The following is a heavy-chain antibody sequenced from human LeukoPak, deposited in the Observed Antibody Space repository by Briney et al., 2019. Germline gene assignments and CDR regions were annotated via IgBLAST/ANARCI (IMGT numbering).Heavy chain of an antibody. CDR2: ISWNSGSI. D-gene: IGHD2-21*01. CDR3: ARFAYCGGDCYYFDY. Sequence: GGSLRLSCAASGFTVSSNYMSWVRQAPGKGLEWVSGISWNSGSIGYADSVKGRFTISRDNAKNSLYLQMDSLRAEDTAVYYCARFAYCGGDCYYFDYWGQGTLVTVSS. J-gene: IGHJ4*02. V-gene: IGHV3-48*04. CDR1: GFTVSSNY.